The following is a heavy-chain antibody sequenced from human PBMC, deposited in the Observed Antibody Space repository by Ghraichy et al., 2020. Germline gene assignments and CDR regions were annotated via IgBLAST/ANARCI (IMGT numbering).Heavy chain of an antibody. CDR3: ARQKGESGYYYEPYYYYGMDV. Sequence: SETLSLTCTVSGGSISSSSYYWGWIRQPPGKGLEWIGSIYYSGSTYYNPSLKSRVTISVDTSKNQFSLKLSSVTAADTAVYYCARQKGESGYYYEPYYYYGMDVWGQGTTVTVSS. V-gene: IGHV4-39*01. CDR2: IYYSGST. CDR1: GGSISSSSYY. D-gene: IGHD3-22*01. J-gene: IGHJ6*02.